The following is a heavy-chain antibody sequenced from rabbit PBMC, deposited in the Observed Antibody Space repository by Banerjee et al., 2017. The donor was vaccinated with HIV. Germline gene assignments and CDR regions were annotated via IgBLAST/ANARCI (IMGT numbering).Heavy chain of an antibody. CDR3: ARDLYAGDADDDYAIFRL. J-gene: IGHJ4*01. CDR1: GFSFSSDYD. D-gene: IGHD4-2*01. CDR2: IYGGSTAYI. Sequence: QSLEESGGDLVKPGASLTLTCKASGFSFSSDYDMCWVRQAPGKGLEWIACIYGGSTAYIYYASWAKGRFTISKTSSTTVTLQMTSLTAADTATYFCARDLYAGDADDDYAIFRLWGPGTLVTVS. V-gene: IGHV1S40*01.